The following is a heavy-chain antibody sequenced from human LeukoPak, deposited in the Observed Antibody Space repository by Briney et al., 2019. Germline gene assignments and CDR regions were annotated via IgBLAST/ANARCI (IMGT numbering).Heavy chain of an antibody. CDR1: GVSISSYY. Sequence: SETLSLTCTVSGVSISSYYWSWIRQPPGKGLEWIGYIYYSEITIYNSSLKSRVTISEDTSKNQFSLKLTSVTAADTAVYYCAGGNFYDSRGHPYHFHFWGQGTLVSVSS. D-gene: IGHD3-22*01. CDR2: IYYSEIT. CDR3: AGGNFYDSRGHPYHFHF. J-gene: IGHJ4*02. V-gene: IGHV4-59*01.